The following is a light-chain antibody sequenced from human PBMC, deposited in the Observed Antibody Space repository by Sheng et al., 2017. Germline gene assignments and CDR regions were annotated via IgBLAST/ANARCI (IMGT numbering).Light chain of an antibody. CDR3: SSYAGSSNLV. CDR2: EVT. CDR1: SSDVGAYKY. J-gene: IGLJ2*01. V-gene: IGLV2-8*01. Sequence: QSALTQPPSASGSPGQSVTISCTGTSSDVGAYKYVSWYQQHPGKAPKLMIYEVTERPSGVPNRFSGSKSGNTASLTVSGLQVEDKADYYCSSYAGSSNLVFGGGTKLTVL.